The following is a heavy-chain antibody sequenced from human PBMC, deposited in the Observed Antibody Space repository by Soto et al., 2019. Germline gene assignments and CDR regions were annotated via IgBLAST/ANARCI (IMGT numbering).Heavy chain of an antibody. D-gene: IGHD5-12*01. J-gene: IGHJ4*02. Sequence: PGGSLRLSCAASGFTFSSYEMNWVRQAPGKGLEWVSYISSSGSSIYYADSVKGRFTISRDNTKNSLYLQMNSLRAEDTAVYYCARGGGYNFASRYFDYWGQGTLVTVSS. CDR1: GFTFSSYE. V-gene: IGHV3-48*03. CDR3: ARGGGYNFASRYFDY. CDR2: ISSSGSSI.